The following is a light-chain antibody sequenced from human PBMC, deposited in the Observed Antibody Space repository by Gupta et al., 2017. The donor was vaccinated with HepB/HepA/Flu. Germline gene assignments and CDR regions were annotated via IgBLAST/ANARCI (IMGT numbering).Light chain of an antibody. V-gene: IGKV1-39*01. J-gene: IGKJ2*01. CDR3: QQSNSTPYT. CDR1: QSISSN. Sequence: DMQLSQYPSSLSASVGDRVTITCRASQSISSNLNWYQQKPGKAPKLLIYAASSLQSGVPSRFSGSGSGTDFTLTISRLQPEDFATYYCQQSNSTPYTFGQGTKLEIK. CDR2: AAS.